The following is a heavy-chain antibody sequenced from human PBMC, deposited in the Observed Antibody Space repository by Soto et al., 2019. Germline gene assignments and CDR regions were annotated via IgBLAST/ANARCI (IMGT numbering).Heavy chain of an antibody. CDR1: GFTFSDYY. CDR3: ARVLRGYCSGGSCYSPSYYPNWFDP. J-gene: IGHJ5*02. D-gene: IGHD2-15*01. Sequence: QVQLVESGGGLVKPGGSLRLSCAASGFTFSDYYMSWIRQAPGKGLEWVSYISSSGSTIYYADSVKGRFTISRDNAKNSPYLQMNSLRAEDTAVYYCARVLRGYCSGGSCYSPSYYPNWFDPWGQGTLVTVSS. V-gene: IGHV3-11*01. CDR2: ISSSGSTI.